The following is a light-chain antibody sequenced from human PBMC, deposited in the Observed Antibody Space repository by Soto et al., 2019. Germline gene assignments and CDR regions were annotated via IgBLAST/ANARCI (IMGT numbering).Light chain of an antibody. CDR3: HACDSSTSYV. CDR1: KLGDKY. CDR2: QNT. J-gene: IGLJ1*01. Sequence: ELTQPPSVSVSPGQTASITCSGDKLGDKYACWYQQKPGQSPVLVIYQNTKRPSGIPERFSGSNSGNTATLTISGIQSMDEADYYRHACDSSTSYVFGTGTQGTVL. V-gene: IGLV3-1*01.